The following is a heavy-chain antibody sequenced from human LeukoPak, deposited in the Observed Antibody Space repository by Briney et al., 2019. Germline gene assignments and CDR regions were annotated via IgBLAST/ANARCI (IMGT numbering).Heavy chain of an antibody. J-gene: IGHJ4*02. V-gene: IGHV4-4*07. CDR3: ARGRTTYYYDSSPY. Sequence: PSETLSLTCTVSGGSISSYYWSWIRQPAGKGLEWIGRIYTSGSTNYNPSLKSRVTMSVDTSKNQFSLKLSSVTAADTAVYYCARGRTTYYYDSSPYWGQGTLVTVSS. CDR1: GGSISSYY. CDR2: IYTSGST. D-gene: IGHD3-22*01.